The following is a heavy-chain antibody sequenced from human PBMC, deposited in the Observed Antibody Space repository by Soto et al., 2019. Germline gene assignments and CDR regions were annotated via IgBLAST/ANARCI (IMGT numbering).Heavy chain of an antibody. Sequence: PVGSLRLSCAASGFTFSAYVMSWVRQAPGKGLEWVSSITSSGGGTYYADSVKGRFTVSRDNSKNTVYLQMNSLRDEDTAVYYCAKLTVAWGQGTLVTVSS. V-gene: IGHV3-23*01. CDR2: ITSSGGGT. CDR1: GFTFSAYV. CDR3: AKLTVA. J-gene: IGHJ4*02. D-gene: IGHD4-4*01.